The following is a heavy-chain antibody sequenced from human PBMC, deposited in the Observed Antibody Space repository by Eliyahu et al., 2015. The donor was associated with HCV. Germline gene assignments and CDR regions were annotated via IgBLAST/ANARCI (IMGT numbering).Heavy chain of an antibody. Sequence: EVQLVESGGGLVQPGRSLRLSCAASGFTFXDYAXPWVRQAPGKGLEWVSGISWNSGSIGYADSVKGRFTISRDNAKNSLYLQMNSLRAEDTALYYCAKDPFHYYDSSGGLYYFDYWGQGTLVTVSS. CDR2: ISWNSGSI. CDR3: AKDPFHYYDSSGGLYYFDY. D-gene: IGHD3-22*01. J-gene: IGHJ4*02. V-gene: IGHV3-9*01. CDR1: GFTFXDYA.